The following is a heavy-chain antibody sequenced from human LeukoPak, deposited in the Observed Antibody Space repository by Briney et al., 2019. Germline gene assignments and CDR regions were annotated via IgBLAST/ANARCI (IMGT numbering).Heavy chain of an antibody. Sequence: PSETLSLTCTVSGGSISNYYWSWIRQPPGRGLEWIGYIYYSGNTNYNPSLKSRVTISVDTSKNQFSLKLSSVTAADTAVYYCARVSILNYYDSSGPFDYWGQGTLVTVSS. CDR3: ARVSILNYYDSSGPFDY. CDR2: IYYSGNT. D-gene: IGHD3-22*01. V-gene: IGHV4-59*08. J-gene: IGHJ4*02. CDR1: GGSISNYY.